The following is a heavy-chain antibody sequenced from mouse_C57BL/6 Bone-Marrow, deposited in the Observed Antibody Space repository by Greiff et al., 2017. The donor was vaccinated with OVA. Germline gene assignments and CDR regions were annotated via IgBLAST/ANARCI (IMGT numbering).Heavy chain of an antibody. CDR3: KDDYYGSSYGYVDV. D-gene: IGHD1-1*01. CDR2: IDPETGGT. Sequence: QVQLKESGAELVRPGASVTLSCKASGYTFTDYEMHWVKQTPVHGLEWIGAIDPETGGTAYNQKFKGKAILTADKSSSTAYMELRILTSEDSAVYYGKDDYYGSSYGYVDVWGTGTTVTVSS. J-gene: IGHJ1*03. V-gene: IGHV1-15*01. CDR1: GYTFTDYE.